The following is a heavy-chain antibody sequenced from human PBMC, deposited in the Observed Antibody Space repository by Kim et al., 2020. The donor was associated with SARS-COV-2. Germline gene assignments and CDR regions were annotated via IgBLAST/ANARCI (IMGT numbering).Heavy chain of an antibody. D-gene: IGHD3-22*01. CDR1: GGSISSGGYY. CDR2: IYYSGST. Sequence: SETLSLTCTVSGGSISSGGYYWSWIRQHPGKGLEWIGYIYYSGSTYYNPSLKSRVTISVDTSKNQFSLKLSSVTAADTAVYYCARRGHYYDSSGYYYWGQGTLVTVSS. CDR3: ARRGHYYDSSGYYY. V-gene: IGHV4-31*03. J-gene: IGHJ4*02.